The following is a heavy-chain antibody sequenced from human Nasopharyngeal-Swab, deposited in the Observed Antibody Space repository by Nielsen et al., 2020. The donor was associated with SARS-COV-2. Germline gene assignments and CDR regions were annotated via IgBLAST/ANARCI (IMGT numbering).Heavy chain of an antibody. CDR2: IYYSGST. V-gene: IGHV4-59*01. CDR1: GGSISSYY. D-gene: IGHD6-19*01. CDR3: ARGGSGFLHYVFDY. Sequence: SEPLSLTCTVSGGSISSYYWSWIRQPPGKGLEWIGYIYYSGSTNYNPSLKNRVTISVDTSKNQFSLKLSSVTAADTAVYYCARGGSGFLHYVFDYWGQGTLVTVSS. J-gene: IGHJ4*02.